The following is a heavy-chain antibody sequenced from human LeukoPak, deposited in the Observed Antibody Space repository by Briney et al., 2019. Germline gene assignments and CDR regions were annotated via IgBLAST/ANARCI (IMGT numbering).Heavy chain of an antibody. CDR3: ARGVYANNYYFDC. Sequence: HTGGSLRLSCAASGLTFSSHWMHWVRQAPGKGLVWVSRITNDGSSTTYADSVKGRFTISRDNAKNSLHLQMNSLRAEDTAVYYCARGVYANNYYFDCWGQGTLATVSS. J-gene: IGHJ4*02. D-gene: IGHD1-1*01. CDR1: GLTFSSHW. V-gene: IGHV3-74*01. CDR2: ITNDGSST.